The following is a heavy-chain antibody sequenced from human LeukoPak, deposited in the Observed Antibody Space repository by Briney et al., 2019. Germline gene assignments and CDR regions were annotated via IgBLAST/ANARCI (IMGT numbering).Heavy chain of an antibody. CDR1: GFTFSSYW. J-gene: IGHJ5*02. Sequence: GGSLRLSCAASGFTFSSYWMTWVRQAPGKGLEWVANIKQDGSEKYYVDSVKGRFTISRDNAKKSMYLQMNSLRVDDTATYYCARGGGEFDPWGQGTRVTVSS. D-gene: IGHD3-10*01. CDR3: ARGGGEFDP. V-gene: IGHV3-7*01. CDR2: IKQDGSEK.